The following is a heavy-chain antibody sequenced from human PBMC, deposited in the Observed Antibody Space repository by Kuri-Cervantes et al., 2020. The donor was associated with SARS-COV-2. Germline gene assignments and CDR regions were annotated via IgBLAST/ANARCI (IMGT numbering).Heavy chain of an antibody. D-gene: IGHD3-3*01. V-gene: IGHV4-30-4*08. CDR3: ARVFRARGAYYDFWSGPYYYYMDV. CDR1: GYSISSDYY. J-gene: IGHJ6*03. CDR2: IYYSGST. Sequence: LRLSCTVSGYSISSDYYWSWIRQPPGKGLEWIGYIYYSGSTYYNPSLKSRVTISVDTSKNQFSPKLSSVTAADTAVYYCARVFRARGAYYDFWSGPYYYYMDVWGKGTTVTVSS.